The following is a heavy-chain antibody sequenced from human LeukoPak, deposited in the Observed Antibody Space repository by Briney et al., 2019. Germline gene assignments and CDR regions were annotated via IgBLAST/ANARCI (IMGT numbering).Heavy chain of an antibody. CDR3: ARFVDVRGPMEYYYYYMDV. D-gene: IGHD2/OR15-2a*01. CDR1: GGSISTYY. V-gene: IGHV4-59*01. CDR2: IYYSGST. J-gene: IGHJ6*03. Sequence: PSETLSLTCTVSGGSISTYYWSWIRQPPGKGLEWIGYIYYSGSTNYNPSLKSRVTISVDTSENQFSLKLSSVTAADTAVFFCARFVDVRGPMEYYYYYMDVWGRGTTVIVSS.